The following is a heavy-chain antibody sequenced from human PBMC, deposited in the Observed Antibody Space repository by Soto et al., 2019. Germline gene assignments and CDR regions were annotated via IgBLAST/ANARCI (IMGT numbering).Heavy chain of an antibody. D-gene: IGHD6-19*01. Sequence: GGSLRLSCAASGFTFSSYAMHWVRQAPGKGLEWVAVISYDGSNKYYADSVKGRFTISRDNSKNTLYLQMNSLRAEDTAVYYCARDLPGIAVARLDYWGQGTLVTVSS. J-gene: IGHJ4*02. CDR1: GFTFSSYA. V-gene: IGHV3-30-3*01. CDR3: ARDLPGIAVARLDY. CDR2: ISYDGSNK.